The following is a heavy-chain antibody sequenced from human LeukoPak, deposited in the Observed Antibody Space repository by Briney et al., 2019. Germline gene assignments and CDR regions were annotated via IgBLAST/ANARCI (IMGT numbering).Heavy chain of an antibody. Sequence: GGSLRLSCAASGFTFSSYSMNWVRQAPGKGLEWVSSISSSSSYIYYAVSVKGRFTISRDNAKNSLYLQMSSLRAEDTAVYYCARDVASTLTRYWGQGTLVTVSS. V-gene: IGHV3-21*04. D-gene: IGHD2-21*01. CDR2: ISSSSSYI. CDR3: ARDVASTLTRY. CDR1: GFTFSSYS. J-gene: IGHJ4*02.